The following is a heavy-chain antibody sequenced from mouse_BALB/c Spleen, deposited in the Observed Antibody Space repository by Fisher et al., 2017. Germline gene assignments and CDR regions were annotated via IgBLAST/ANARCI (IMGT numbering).Heavy chain of an antibody. V-gene: IGHV1-76*01. D-gene: IGHD1-1*01. Sequence: KFKGKATLTADTSSSTAYMQLSSLTSEDSAVYFCARLKLTLYAMDYWGQGTSVTVSS. CDR3: ARLKLTLYAMDY. J-gene: IGHJ4*01.